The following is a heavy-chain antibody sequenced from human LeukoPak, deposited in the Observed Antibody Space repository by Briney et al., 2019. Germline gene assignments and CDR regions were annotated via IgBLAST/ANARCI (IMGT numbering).Heavy chain of an antibody. CDR1: GFTFSSYS. CDR2: ISSSGSHI. V-gene: IGHV3-21*01. Sequence: PGGSLRLSCAAPGFTFSSYSMNWVRQAPGRGLEWVSSISSSGSHIYYADSVKGRFTISRDNAKNSLYLQMNSLRVEDTAVYYCARDPYSGAYFEGCYHYYMDVWGKGTTVTVSS. D-gene: IGHD3-9*01. J-gene: IGHJ6*03. CDR3: ARDPYSGAYFEGCYHYYMDV.